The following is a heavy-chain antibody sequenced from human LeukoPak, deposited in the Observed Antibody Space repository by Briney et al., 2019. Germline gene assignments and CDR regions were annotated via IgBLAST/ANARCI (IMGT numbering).Heavy chain of an antibody. Sequence: SETLSLTCTVSGGSISSGSYYWSWIRQPPGKGLEWIGYIYYSGSTNYNPSLKSRVTISVDTSKNQFSLKLSSVTAADTAVYYCARVRYGSGSYYGDVWGKGTTVTISS. CDR3: ARVRYGSGSYYGDV. D-gene: IGHD3-10*01. CDR2: IYYSGST. CDR1: GGSISSGSYY. V-gene: IGHV4-61*01. J-gene: IGHJ6*04.